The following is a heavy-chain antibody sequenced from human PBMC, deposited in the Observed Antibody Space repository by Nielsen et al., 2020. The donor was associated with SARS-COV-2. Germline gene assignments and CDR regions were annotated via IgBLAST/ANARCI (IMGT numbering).Heavy chain of an antibody. D-gene: IGHD4-17*01. Sequence: ASVKVSCKVTGYTLTELAIHWVRQAPGKGLEWMGSFDPEDGETIYAQRFQGRVTMTEDTSTDTAFLELSSLRSEDTAVYYCATDYTYGDKRGAGYWGQGTLVTVSS. CDR3: ATDYTYGDKRGAGY. CDR2: FDPEDGET. CDR1: GYTLTELA. V-gene: IGHV1-24*01. J-gene: IGHJ4*02.